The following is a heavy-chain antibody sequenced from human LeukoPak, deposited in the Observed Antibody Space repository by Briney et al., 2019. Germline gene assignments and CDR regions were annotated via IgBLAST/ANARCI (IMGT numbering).Heavy chain of an antibody. CDR2: IYHSGTT. J-gene: IGHJ4*02. CDR1: GYSINSGYY. D-gene: IGHD6-19*01. V-gene: IGHV4-38-2*02. Sequence: SETLSLTCTVSGYSINSGYYWGWIRQPPGKGLEWIGSIYHSGTTYYNPSLKSRVTTSVDTSKNQFSLKLNSVTAADAAIYYCARADIAVAGTNLDYWRQGTVVTVTS. CDR3: ARADIAVAGTNLDY.